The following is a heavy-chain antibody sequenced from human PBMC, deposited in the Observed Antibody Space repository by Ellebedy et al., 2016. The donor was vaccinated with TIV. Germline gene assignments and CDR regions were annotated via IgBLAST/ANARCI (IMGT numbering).Heavy chain of an antibody. J-gene: IGHJ4*02. V-gene: IGHV4-59*01. CDR3: ASGFSYGLLDY. CDR2: IYYSGST. D-gene: IGHD5-18*01. Sequence: MPSETLSLTCTVSGGSISSYYWSWIRQPPGKGLEWIGNIYYSGSTNYNPSIKSRVTISVDTSKNQFSLKLSSVTAADTAVFYCASGFSYGLLDYWGQGTLVAVSS. CDR1: GGSISSYY.